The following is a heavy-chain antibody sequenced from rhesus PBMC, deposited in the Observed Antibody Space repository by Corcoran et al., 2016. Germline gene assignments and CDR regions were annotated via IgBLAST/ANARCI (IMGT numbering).Heavy chain of an antibody. J-gene: IGHJ4*01. Sequence: QVQLQESGPGLVKPSETLSLTCAVSGGSISDDYYWSWIRQPPGKGLEWIGRISGSGGSTDYNPSLRRRGTISTDTSKNQFSLKLSAVTAADTAVYYCARDVSYYYDSGYSGYFDYWGQGVLVTVSS. D-gene: IGHD3-28*01. CDR3: ARDVSYYYDSGYSGYFDY. CDR2: ISGSGGST. V-gene: IGHV4-173*01. CDR1: GGSISDDYY.